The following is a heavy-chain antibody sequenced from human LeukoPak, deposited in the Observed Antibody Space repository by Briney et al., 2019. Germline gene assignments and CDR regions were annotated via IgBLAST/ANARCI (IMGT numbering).Heavy chain of an antibody. CDR3: ARASMVRGVITQFDY. CDR2: IYYSGST. Sequence: SETLSLTCAVYGGSFSAYYWGWIRQPPGKGLEWIGSIYYSGSTYYNPSLKSRVTISVDTSKNQFSLKLSSVTAADTAVYYCARASMVRGVITQFDYWGQGTLVTVSS. J-gene: IGHJ4*02. V-gene: IGHV4-34*01. D-gene: IGHD3-10*01. CDR1: GGSFSAYY.